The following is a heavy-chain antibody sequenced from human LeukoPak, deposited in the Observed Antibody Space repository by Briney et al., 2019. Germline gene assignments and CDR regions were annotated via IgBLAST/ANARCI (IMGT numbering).Heavy chain of an antibody. CDR3: ARDEGGHDYCSSTSCYDYFDY. Sequence: GGALRLSCAASGFTFSSYSMNWVRHAPGKGLERVSSISSSSSYIYYADSVKGRFTISRDNGKISLYLQMNSLRAEDTAVYYCARDEGGHDYCSSTSCYDYFDYWGQGTLVTVSS. V-gene: IGHV3-21*01. CDR2: ISSSSSYI. J-gene: IGHJ4*02. D-gene: IGHD2-2*01. CDR1: GFTFSSYS.